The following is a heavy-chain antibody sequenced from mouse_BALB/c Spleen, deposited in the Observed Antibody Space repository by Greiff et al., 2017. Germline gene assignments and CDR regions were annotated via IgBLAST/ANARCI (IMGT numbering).Heavy chain of an antibody. CDR3: ASANWGSAMDY. V-gene: IGHV3-2*02. D-gene: IGHD4-1*01. CDR2: ISYSGST. J-gene: IGHJ4*01. Sequence: EVQLQQSGPGLVKPSQSLSLTCTVTGYSITSDYAWNWIRQFPGNKLEWMGYISYSGSTSYNPSLKSRISITRDTSKNQFFLQLNSVTTEDTATYYCASANWGSAMDYWGQGTSVTVSS. CDR1: GYSITSDYA.